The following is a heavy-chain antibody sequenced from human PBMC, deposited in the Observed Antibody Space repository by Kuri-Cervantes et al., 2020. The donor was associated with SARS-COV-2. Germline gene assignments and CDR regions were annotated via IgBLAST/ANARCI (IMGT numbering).Heavy chain of an antibody. V-gene: IGHV4-59*12. CDR1: GGSISSYY. Sequence: SETLSLTCTVSGGSISSYYWSWIRQPPGKGLEWIGYIYYSGSTNYNPSLKSRVTISVDTSKNQFSLKLSSVTAADTAVYYCARGPRYSSSWYQTLDYWGQGTLVTVSS. CDR2: IYYSGST. J-gene: IGHJ4*02. CDR3: ARGPRYSSSWYQTLDY. D-gene: IGHD6-13*01.